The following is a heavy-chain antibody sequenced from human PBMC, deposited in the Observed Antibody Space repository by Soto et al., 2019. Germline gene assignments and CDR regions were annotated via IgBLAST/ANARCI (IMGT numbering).Heavy chain of an antibody. CDR3: ARALGVRGVIRYYYGMDV. J-gene: IGHJ6*02. Sequence: SVKVSCKGSGYAFTSYAMHWLRQAPGQRLEWMGWINAGNGNTKYSQKFQGRATITRDTSASTAYMELSSLRSEDTAVYYCARALGVRGVIRYYYGMDVWGQGTTVTVSS. V-gene: IGHV1-3*01. CDR2: INAGNGNT. CDR1: GYAFTSYA. D-gene: IGHD3-10*01.